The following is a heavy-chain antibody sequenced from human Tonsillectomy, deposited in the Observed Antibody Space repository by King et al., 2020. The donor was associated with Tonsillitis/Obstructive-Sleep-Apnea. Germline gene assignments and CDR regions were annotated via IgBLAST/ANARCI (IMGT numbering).Heavy chain of an antibody. J-gene: IGHJ6*02. D-gene: IGHD3-9*01. CDR1: GGSFSIYY. Sequence: VQLQQWGAGLLKPSETLSLTCAVYGGSFSIYYWSWIRHPPGKGLEWIGEVNHSGSTNYSPSLKSRVTMSLDTSKNQFFLKLSSVTAADTAVYYCARGPDYDILTGGDYFYYYGMDVWGRGTTVTVSS. CDR3: ARGPDYDILTGGDYFYYYGMDV. CDR2: VNHSGST. V-gene: IGHV4-34*01.